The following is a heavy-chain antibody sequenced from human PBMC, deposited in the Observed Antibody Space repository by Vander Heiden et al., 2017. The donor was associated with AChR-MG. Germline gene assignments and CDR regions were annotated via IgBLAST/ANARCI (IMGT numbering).Heavy chain of an antibody. V-gene: IGHV3-73*01. CDR3: TFHRGDGYKSDAFDI. Sequence: EVQLVESGGGLVQPGGSLKLSCSASDFTFSDSAMHWVRQASGKGREWVGHIRSKANSYATGYVASVKGRFTISRDDSRNTAYLQMNSLKTEDTAVYYCTFHRGDGYKSDAFDIWGQGTMVTVSS. D-gene: IGHD3-10*01. J-gene: IGHJ3*02. CDR1: DFTFSDSA. CDR2: IRSKANSYAT.